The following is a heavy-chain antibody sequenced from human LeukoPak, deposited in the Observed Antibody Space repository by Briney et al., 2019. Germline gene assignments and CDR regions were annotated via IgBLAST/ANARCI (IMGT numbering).Heavy chain of an antibody. Sequence: PGGSLRLSCAASGFTVSSNYMSWVRQAPGKGLEWVSVIYSGGSTYYADSVKGRFTISRDNSKNTLYLQMNSLRAEDTAVYYCAREVRGWNDAAYYFDYWGQGTLVTVSS. V-gene: IGHV3-66*01. CDR1: GFTVSSNY. J-gene: IGHJ4*02. CDR3: AREVRGWNDAAYYFDY. CDR2: IYSGGST. D-gene: IGHD1-1*01.